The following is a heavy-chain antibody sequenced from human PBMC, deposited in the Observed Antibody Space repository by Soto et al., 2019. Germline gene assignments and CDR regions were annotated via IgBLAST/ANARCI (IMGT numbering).Heavy chain of an antibody. Sequence: QVQLVESGGGVVQPGRSLRLSCAASGLTLSNYAMHLVRQAPGKGLEWVAVISYDGGNGYYADSVKGRFTISRDTSKNTLYLQMNSLRAEDTAVYYCARVTQAVAADYWGQGTLVTVSS. CDR2: ISYDGGNG. D-gene: IGHD6-19*01. CDR1: GLTLSNYA. V-gene: IGHV3-30-3*01. J-gene: IGHJ4*02. CDR3: ARVTQAVAADY.